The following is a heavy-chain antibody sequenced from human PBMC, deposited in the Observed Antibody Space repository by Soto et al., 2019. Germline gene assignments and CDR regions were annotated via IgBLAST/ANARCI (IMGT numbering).Heavy chain of an antibody. J-gene: IGHJ4*02. CDR2: INPNSGGT. D-gene: IGHD2-15*01. V-gene: IGHV1-2*02. CDR1: GYTFTGYY. Sequence: ASVKVSCKASGYTFTGYYMHCVRQAPGQGLEWMGWINPNSGGTNYAQKFQGRVTMTRDTSISTAYMELSRLRSDDTAVYYCARKDIVVVVAARWFPFDYWGQGTLVTVS. CDR3: ARKDIVVVVAARWFPFDY.